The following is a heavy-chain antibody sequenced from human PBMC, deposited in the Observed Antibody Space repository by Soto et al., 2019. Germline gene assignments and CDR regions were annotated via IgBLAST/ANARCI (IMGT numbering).Heavy chain of an antibody. CDR2: IYYSGST. J-gene: IGHJ1*01. Sequence: QVQLQESGPGLVKPSQTLSLTCTVSGGSVSGGVYYWNWLRQHPEKGLEWIGYIYYSGSTYYNPSLRSRVTISADTSKTQFSLKLSSVTVADTAVDYCARSSVAGAGYFQHWGQGTQVIVSS. CDR3: ARSSVAGAGYFQH. D-gene: IGHD6-19*01. V-gene: IGHV4-31*03. CDR1: GGSVSGGVYY.